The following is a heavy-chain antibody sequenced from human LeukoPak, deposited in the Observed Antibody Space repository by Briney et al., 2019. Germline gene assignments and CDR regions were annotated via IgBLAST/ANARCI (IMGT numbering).Heavy chain of an antibody. J-gene: IGHJ3*02. V-gene: IGHV1-18*01. D-gene: IGHD5-12*01. Sequence: GASVKVSCKASGYTFTSYGISWVRQAPGQGLEWMGWISAYNGNTNYAQKLQGRVTMTTDTSTSTAYMELRSLRSDDTAVYYCARDWRGDGGGYSGYEHDAFDIWGQGTMVTVSS. CDR1: GYTFTSYG. CDR3: ARDWRGDGGGYSGYEHDAFDI. CDR2: ISAYNGNT.